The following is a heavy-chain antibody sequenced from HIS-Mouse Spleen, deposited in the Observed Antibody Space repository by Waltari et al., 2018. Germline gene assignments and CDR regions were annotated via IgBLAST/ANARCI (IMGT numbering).Heavy chain of an antibody. D-gene: IGHD5-12*01. Sequence: QVQLVESGGGVVQPGRALGLSCAASGFPFSCYGMHWVRQGPGTGLGWVDVIWYDGSNKYYSDSVTGRFTISRDNSKNTLYLQMNSRRAEDTAVYYCAKDLARKDSGYDAFDIWGQGTMVTVSS. CDR1: GFPFSCYG. J-gene: IGHJ3*02. V-gene: IGHV3-33*06. CDR2: IWYDGSNK. CDR3: AKDLARKDSGYDAFDI.